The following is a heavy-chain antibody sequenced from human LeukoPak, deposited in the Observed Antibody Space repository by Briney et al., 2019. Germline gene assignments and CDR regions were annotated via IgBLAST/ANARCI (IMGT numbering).Heavy chain of an antibody. CDR1: GHTFTYY. CDR2: INPNTGGT. J-gene: IGHJ5*02. Sequence: ASVTVSFTSAGHTFTYYIHWLRRAPGRGLVWMGWINPNTGGTRYVDNFQGRGTMTMDTSARTVYMELTGLRFDDTALYFCAGIDVATRTTWFDPWGQGTLVTVSA. D-gene: IGHD1-1*01. CDR3: AGIDVATRTTWFDP. V-gene: IGHV1-2*02.